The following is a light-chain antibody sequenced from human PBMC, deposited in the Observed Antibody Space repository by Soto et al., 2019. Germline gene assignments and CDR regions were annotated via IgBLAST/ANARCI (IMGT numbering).Light chain of an antibody. CDR2: KAS. J-gene: IGKJ1*01. CDR3: HEGYSWAPWR. CDR1: KSISTW. V-gene: IGKV1-5*03. Sequence: ASVKSRDISGRRTSKSISTWLAWYQQKPGKAPKLLIYKASSLESGVPSRFSGCGSGTEFTHISLRLQSEDFAVLACHEGYSWAPWRFGEGTKVDIK.